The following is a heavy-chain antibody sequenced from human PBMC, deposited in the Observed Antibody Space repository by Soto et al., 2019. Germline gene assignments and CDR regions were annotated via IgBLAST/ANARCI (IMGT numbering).Heavy chain of an antibody. D-gene: IGHD3-3*01. CDR3: AKERRITIFGVVILRYYGMDV. CDR1: GFTFSSYA. J-gene: IGHJ6*02. CDR2: ISGSGGST. Sequence: ESGGGLVQPGGSLRLSCAASGFTFSSYAMSWVRQAPGKGLEWVSAISGSGGSTYYADSVKGRFTISRDNSKNTLYLQMNSLRAEDTAVYYCAKERRITIFGVVILRYYGMDVWGQGTTVTVSS. V-gene: IGHV3-23*01.